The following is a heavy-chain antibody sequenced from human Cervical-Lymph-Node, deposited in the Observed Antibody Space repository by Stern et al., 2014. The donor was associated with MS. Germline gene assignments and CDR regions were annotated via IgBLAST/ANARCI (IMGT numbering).Heavy chain of an antibody. CDR1: GYTFTSYY. J-gene: IGHJ4*02. CDR3: AREKRDCSGGSCYSRDDY. D-gene: IGHD2-15*01. V-gene: IGHV1-46*03. CDR2: INPSGGTT. Sequence: QVQLVESGAEVQKPGASVKVSCKASGYTFTSYYMHWVRQAPGQGLEWMGIINPSGGTTNHAPTFQRRVTMTMDTSTSTVYMELSSLRSEDTAVYYCAREKRDCSGGSCYSRDDYWGQGTLVTVSS.